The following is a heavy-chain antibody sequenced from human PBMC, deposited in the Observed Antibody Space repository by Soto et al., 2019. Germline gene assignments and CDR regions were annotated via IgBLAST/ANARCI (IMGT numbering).Heavy chain of an antibody. CDR3: ARGDSTDCSNGVCSFFYNHDMDV. CDR2: INPKSGGT. V-gene: IGHV1-2*04. D-gene: IGHD2-8*01. Sequence: ASLPVSCQDSGSILADYHIHCVRQAPGQGLEWLGRINPKSGGTSTAQKFQGWVTMTTDTSISTASMELTRLTSDDTAIYYCARGDSTDCSNGVCSFFYNHDMDVWGQGTTVTVSS. J-gene: IGHJ6*02. CDR1: GSILADYH.